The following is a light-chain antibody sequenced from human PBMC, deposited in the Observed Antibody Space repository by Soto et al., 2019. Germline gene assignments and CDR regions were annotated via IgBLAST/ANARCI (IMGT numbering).Light chain of an antibody. Sequence: QSVLTQPRSASGTPGQWVTISRSGSTSNIGTNYVYWYQQLPGTAPKLLIYRSNQRPSGVPDRFSGSKSGTSASLAISGLRSEDQADYYCAAWDDSLSGVVFGGGTKLTVL. J-gene: IGLJ2*01. CDR3: AAWDDSLSGVV. CDR2: RSN. V-gene: IGLV1-47*01. CDR1: TSNIGTNY.